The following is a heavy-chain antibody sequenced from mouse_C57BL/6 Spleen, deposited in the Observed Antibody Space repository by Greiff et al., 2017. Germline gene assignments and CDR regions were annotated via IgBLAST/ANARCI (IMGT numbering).Heavy chain of an antibody. CDR3: AREDDYLFDY. Sequence: QVQLKQPGAELVKPGASVKLSCKASGYTFTSYWMHWVKQRPGQGLEWIGMIHPNSGSTNYNEKFKSKATLTVDKSSSTAYMQLSSLTSEDSAVYYCAREDDYLFDYWGQGTTLTVSS. D-gene: IGHD2-4*01. V-gene: IGHV1-64*01. CDR2: IHPNSGST. J-gene: IGHJ2*01. CDR1: GYTFTSYW.